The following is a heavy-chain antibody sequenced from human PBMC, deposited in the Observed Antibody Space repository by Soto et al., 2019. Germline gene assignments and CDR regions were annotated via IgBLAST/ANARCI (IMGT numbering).Heavy chain of an antibody. CDR2: ISSDSTSI. V-gene: IGHV3-48*01. CDR3: ARDKDYTFDY. J-gene: IGHJ4*02. Sequence: EVQLVESGGGLVQPGGSLRLSCAASGFTFSTAFSTYSMNWVRQAPGKGLEWVSFISSDSTSIYYTDSVKGRFTVSRDNAKNSLYLQMNSLRAEDTAVYYCARDKDYTFDYWGRRALVTISS. D-gene: IGHD4-4*01. CDR1: GFTFSTAFSTYS.